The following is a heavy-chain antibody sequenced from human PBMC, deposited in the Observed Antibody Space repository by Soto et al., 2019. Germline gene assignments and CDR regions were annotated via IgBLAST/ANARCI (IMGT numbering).Heavy chain of an antibody. D-gene: IGHD6-19*01. CDR1: GFTFSSYS. J-gene: IGHJ5*02. Sequence: EVQLVESGGGLVQPGGSLRLSCAASGFTFSSYSMNWVRQAPGKGLEWVSYISSSSSTIYYADSVKGRFIISRDNAKNSLYLQMNSLRDEDTAVYYCAREGSPPWGGWSYNWFDPWGQGTLVTVSS. CDR2: ISSSSSTI. CDR3: AREGSPPWGGWSYNWFDP. V-gene: IGHV3-48*02.